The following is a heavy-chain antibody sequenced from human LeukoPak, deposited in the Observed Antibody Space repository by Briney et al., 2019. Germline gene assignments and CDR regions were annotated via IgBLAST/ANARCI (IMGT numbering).Heavy chain of an antibody. J-gene: IGHJ4*02. V-gene: IGHV4-39*07. Sequence: SETLSLTCTVSGGSVSNGSYYWSWIRQPPGKGLEWIGEINHSGSTNYNPSLKSRVTMSVDTSKNQFSLKLSSVTAADTAVYYCARVANWVNSYFDYWGQGTLVTVSS. CDR2: INHSGST. CDR3: ARVANWVNSYFDY. D-gene: IGHD7-27*01. CDR1: GGSVSNGSYY.